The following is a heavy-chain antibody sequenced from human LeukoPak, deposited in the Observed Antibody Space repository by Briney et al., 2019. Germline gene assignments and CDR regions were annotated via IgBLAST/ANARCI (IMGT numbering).Heavy chain of an antibody. J-gene: IGHJ3*02. CDR2: ISSSSSYI. CDR3: ARDGEDIVVVPGDDAFDI. D-gene: IGHD2-2*01. Sequence: GGSLRLSCAASGFTFSSYSMNWVRQAPGKGLEWVSSISSSSSYIYYADSVKGRFTISRDNAKNSLYLQMSSLRAEDTAVYYCARDGEDIVVVPGDDAFDIWGQGTMVTVSS. CDR1: GFTFSSYS. V-gene: IGHV3-21*01.